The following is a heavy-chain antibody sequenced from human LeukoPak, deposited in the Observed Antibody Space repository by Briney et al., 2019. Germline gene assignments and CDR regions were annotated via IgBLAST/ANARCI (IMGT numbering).Heavy chain of an antibody. V-gene: IGHV4-4*09. CDR1: GGSISSYY. CDR3: ARVSHPYYYYYYMDV. Sequence: SETLSLTCTVSGGSISSYYWSWIRQPPGKGLEGIGYIYTSGSTNYNPSLKSRVTISVDTSKNQFSLKLSSVTAADTAVYYCARVSHPYYYYYYMDVWGKGTTVTVSS. CDR2: IYTSGST. J-gene: IGHJ6*03.